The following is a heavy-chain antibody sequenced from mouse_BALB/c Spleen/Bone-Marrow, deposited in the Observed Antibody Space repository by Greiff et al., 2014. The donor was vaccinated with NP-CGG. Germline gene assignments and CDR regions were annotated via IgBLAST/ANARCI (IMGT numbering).Heavy chain of an antibody. CDR2: IYPGNSDT. CDR3: TNGYDYYAMDY. J-gene: IGHJ4*01. CDR1: GYSFTSYW. D-gene: IGHD2-2*01. Sequence: EVKLEESGTVLARPGASVKMSCKASGYSFTSYWMHWVKQRPGQGLEWIGAIYPGNSDTSYNQKFKGKTKLTAVTSASTAYMELSSLTNEDSAVYYCTNGYDYYAMDYGGQGTSVTVSS. V-gene: IGHV1-5*01.